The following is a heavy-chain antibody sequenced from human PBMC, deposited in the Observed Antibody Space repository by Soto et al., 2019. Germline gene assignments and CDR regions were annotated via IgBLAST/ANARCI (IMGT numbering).Heavy chain of an antibody. J-gene: IGHJ1*01. Sequence: GGSLRLSCAASGFTFSSYSMNWVRQAPGKGLEWVSYISSYSSTIYYADSVKGRFTISRDNAKSSLYLQMNSLRAEDTAIYYCARGYSSSWYMEYFQNWGQGTLVTVSS. CDR3: ARGYSSSWYMEYFQN. CDR2: ISSYSSTI. V-gene: IGHV3-48*01. CDR1: GFTFSSYS. D-gene: IGHD6-13*01.